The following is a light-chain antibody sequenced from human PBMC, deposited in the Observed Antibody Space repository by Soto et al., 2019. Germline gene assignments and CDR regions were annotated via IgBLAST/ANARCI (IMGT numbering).Light chain of an antibody. Sequence: EIVLTQSPGTLSLSPGEIATLSFMASQSVSSTYLAWYQQKPGQAPRLLMYDASNRARGIPARFSGSGSGTDYTLTISSLESEDFAVYYCQQRSSWQITFGQGTRLEI. CDR1: QSVSSTY. CDR2: DAS. V-gene: IGKV3-11*01. CDR3: QQRSSWQIT. J-gene: IGKJ5*01.